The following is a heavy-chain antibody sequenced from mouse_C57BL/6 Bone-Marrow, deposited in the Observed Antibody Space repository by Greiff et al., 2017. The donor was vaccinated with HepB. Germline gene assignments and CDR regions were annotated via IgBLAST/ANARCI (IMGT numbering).Heavy chain of an antibody. D-gene: IGHD2-4*01. V-gene: IGHV1-55*01. Sequence: QVQLQQPGAELVKPGASVKMSCKASGYTFTSYWITWVKQRPGQGLEWIGDIYPGSGSTNYNEKFKSKATLTVDTSSSTAYMQLSSLTSEDSAVYYCARTYYDSGGYYAMDYWGQGTSVTVSS. CDR2: IYPGSGST. CDR3: ARTYYDSGGYYAMDY. CDR1: GYTFTSYW. J-gene: IGHJ4*01.